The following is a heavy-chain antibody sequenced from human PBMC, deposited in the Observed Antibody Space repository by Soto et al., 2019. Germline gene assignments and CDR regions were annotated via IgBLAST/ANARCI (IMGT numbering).Heavy chain of an antibody. D-gene: IGHD1-26*01. Sequence: GGSLRLSCAISGFSVSSNYLSWVRQAPGKGLEWVSVHYSGGSTYYADSVQGRFTISRDKSNNTLYLQMRRVRAEDTAVYFCARHRHPRGTVGTTSPLDPWGQGTQVTVSS. CDR3: ARHRHPRGTVGTTSPLDP. J-gene: IGHJ5*02. V-gene: IGHV3-53*01. CDR1: GFSVSSNY. CDR2: HYSGGST.